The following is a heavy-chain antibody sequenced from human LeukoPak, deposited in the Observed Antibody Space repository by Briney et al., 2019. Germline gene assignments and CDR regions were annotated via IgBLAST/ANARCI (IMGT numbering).Heavy chain of an antibody. CDR2: ISYDGSNK. CDR1: GFTFSSYA. Sequence: PGGSLRLSCAASGFTFSSYAMPWVRQAPGKGLEWVAVISYDGSNKYYADSVKGRFTISRDNSKNTLYLQMNSLRAEDTAVYYCARDGGGWIGGYCSGGSCYTGLYYFDYWGQGTLVTVSS. V-gene: IGHV3-30-3*01. J-gene: IGHJ4*02. D-gene: IGHD2-15*01. CDR3: ARDGGGWIGGYCSGGSCYTGLYYFDY.